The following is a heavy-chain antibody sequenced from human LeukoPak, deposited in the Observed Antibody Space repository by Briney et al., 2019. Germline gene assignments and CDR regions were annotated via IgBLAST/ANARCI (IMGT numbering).Heavy chain of an antibody. CDR1: GGTFSSYA. V-gene: IGHV1-69*04. J-gene: IGHJ4*02. D-gene: IGHD3-22*01. Sequence: SVKVSCKASGGTFSSYAISWVRQAPGQGLEWMGRIIPILGIANYAQKFQGRVTITADKSTSTAYMELSSLRSEDTAVYYCARDRRDYYDSSGYYNYWGQGTLVTVSS. CDR3: ARDRRDYYDSSGYYNY. CDR2: IIPILGIA.